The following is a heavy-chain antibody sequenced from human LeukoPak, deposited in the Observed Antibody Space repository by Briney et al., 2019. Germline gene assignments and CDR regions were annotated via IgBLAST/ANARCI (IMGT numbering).Heavy chain of an antibody. CDR2: LKHDESEQ. J-gene: IGHJ4*02. CDR3: RFSMTSIQY. Sequence: GGSLRLSCAASGFTFSTYWMSWVRQAPGKGLEWVASLKHDESEQYYVDSVKGRFSISRDYAKNSLYLQMNSLRAEDTAVYYCRFSMTSIQYWGQGTLVTVSS. CDR1: GFTFSTYW. D-gene: IGHD4-11*01. V-gene: IGHV3-7*01.